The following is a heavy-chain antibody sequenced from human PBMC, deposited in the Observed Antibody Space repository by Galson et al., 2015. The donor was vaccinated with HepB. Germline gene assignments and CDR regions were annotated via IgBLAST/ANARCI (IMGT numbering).Heavy chain of an antibody. CDR2: IYYSGST. CDR3: ARLEGELGEIDY. Sequence: SETLSLTCTVSGGSISSYYWSWIRQPPGKGLEWIGYIYYSGSTNYNPSLKSRVTISVDTSKNQFSLKLSSVTAADTAVYYCARLEGELGEIDYWGQGTLVTVSS. D-gene: IGHD1-7*01. J-gene: IGHJ4*02. V-gene: IGHV4-59*08. CDR1: GGSISSYY.